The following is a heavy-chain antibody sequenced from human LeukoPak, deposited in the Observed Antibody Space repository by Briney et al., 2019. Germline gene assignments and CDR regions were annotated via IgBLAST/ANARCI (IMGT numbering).Heavy chain of an antibody. CDR2: IKQDGSEK. D-gene: IGHD3-22*01. CDR3: ARGSYPWYYYDSSGYAALGY. Sequence: GGSLRLSCAASGFTFSSYWMSWVRQAPGKGLEWVANIKQDGSEKYYVDSVKGRFTISRDNAKNSLYLQMNSLRAEDTAVYYCARGSYPWYYYDSSGYAALGYWGQGTLVTVSS. J-gene: IGHJ4*02. V-gene: IGHV3-7*01. CDR1: GFTFSSYW.